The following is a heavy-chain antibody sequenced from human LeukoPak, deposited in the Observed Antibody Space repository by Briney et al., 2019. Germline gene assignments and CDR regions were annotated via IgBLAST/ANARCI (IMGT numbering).Heavy chain of an antibody. CDR1: GGSVTSGSYY. V-gene: IGHV4-61*01. Sequence: SETLSLTCTVSGGSVTSGSYYWSWLRQPPGTGLEWIGCIFYTGSTNYNPSLKSRVTISVDTSKNQFSLKLSSVPAADTALYYCAAVLTAYSSIDYWGQGILVTVSS. CDR3: AAVLTAYSSIDY. CDR2: IFYTGST. D-gene: IGHD3-9*01. J-gene: IGHJ4*02.